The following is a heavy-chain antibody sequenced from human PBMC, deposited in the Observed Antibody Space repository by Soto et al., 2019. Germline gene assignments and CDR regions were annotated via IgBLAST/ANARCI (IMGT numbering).Heavy chain of an antibody. D-gene: IGHD3-9*01. CDR1: GGSISSYY. J-gene: IGHJ4*02. CDR2: IYYSGST. CDR3: ARVYYDILTEYYSDY. Sequence: SETLSLTCTVSGGSISSYYWSWIRQPPGKGLEWIGYIYYSGSTNYNPSLKSRVTISVDTSKNQFSLKLSSVTAADTAVYYCARVYYDILTEYYSDYWGQGTLVTVSS. V-gene: IGHV4-59*01.